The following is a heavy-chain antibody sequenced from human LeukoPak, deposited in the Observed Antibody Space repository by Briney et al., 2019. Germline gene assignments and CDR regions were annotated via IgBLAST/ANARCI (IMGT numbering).Heavy chain of an antibody. CDR3: ARLTYYGSGSNPLDY. Sequence: GESLKISCKGSGYSFTSYWISWVRQMPGEGLEWMERIDPSASYTNYSPSFQGHVTISADKSISTAYLQWSSLKASDTAMYYCARLTYYGSGSNPLDYWGQGTLVTVSS. J-gene: IGHJ4*02. D-gene: IGHD3-10*01. CDR1: GYSFTSYW. CDR2: IDPSASYT. V-gene: IGHV5-10-1*01.